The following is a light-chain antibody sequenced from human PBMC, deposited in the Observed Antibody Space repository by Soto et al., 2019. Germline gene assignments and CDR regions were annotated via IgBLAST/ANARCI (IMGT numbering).Light chain of an antibody. Sequence: SYDLTQPPSVSVAPGHTARVTCGGNNIGSKNVQRYQQKPGQAPVLVVYDDDRPPSGIPERFSGSNSGNTATLTISRVEAGAEADYYCQVWDSSSAPPLVFGTGTNVTVL. CDR3: QVWDSSSAPPLV. CDR1: NIGSKN. V-gene: IGLV3-21*02. J-gene: IGLJ1*01. CDR2: DDD.